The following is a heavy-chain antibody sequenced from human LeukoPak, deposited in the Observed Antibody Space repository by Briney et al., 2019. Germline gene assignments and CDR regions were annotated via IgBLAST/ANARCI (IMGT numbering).Heavy chain of an antibody. CDR3: ARDTMVRGVKAYYYVDV. V-gene: IGHV1-18*01. J-gene: IGHJ6*03. Sequence: ASVKVSCKASGYTFTSYGITWVRQAPGQGLEWMGWISAYNGNTNYAQKLQGRVTMTTDTSTSTAYMELRSLRSDDTAVYYCARDTMVRGVKAYYYVDVWGKGTTVTVSS. CDR2: ISAYNGNT. D-gene: IGHD3-10*01. CDR1: GYTFTSYG.